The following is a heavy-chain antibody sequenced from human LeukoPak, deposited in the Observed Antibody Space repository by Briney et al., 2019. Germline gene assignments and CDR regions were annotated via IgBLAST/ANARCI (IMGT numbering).Heavy chain of an antibody. Sequence: ASVKVSCKASGYTFTGYYMHWVRQAPGQELEWMGWINPNSGGTNYAQKFQGRVTMTRDTSISTAYMELSRLRSDDTAVYYCAREEPQWSPYRDDYWGQGTLVTVSS. V-gene: IGHV1-2*02. CDR2: INPNSGGT. J-gene: IGHJ4*02. D-gene: IGHD1-26*01. CDR3: AREEPQWSPYRDDY. CDR1: GYTFTGYY.